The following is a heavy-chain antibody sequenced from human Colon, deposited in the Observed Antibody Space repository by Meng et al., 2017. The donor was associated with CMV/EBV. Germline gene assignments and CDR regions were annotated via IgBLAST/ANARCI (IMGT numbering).Heavy chain of an antibody. V-gene: IGHV1-2*02. CDR1: GYTFTGYY. J-gene: IGHJ4*02. Sequence: GEAVEAGAGGKKPGASVKVSCKASGYTFTGYYMHWVRQAPGQGLEWMGWINPNSGGTNYAQKFQGRVTMTRDTSISTAYMELSRLRSDDTAVYYCARDLRVWFGEFKNWGQGTLVTVSS. CDR3: ARDLRVWFGEFKN. D-gene: IGHD3-10*01. CDR2: INPNSGGT.